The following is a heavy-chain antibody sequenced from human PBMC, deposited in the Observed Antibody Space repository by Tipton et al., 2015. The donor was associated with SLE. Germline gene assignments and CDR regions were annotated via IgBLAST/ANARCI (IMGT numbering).Heavy chain of an antibody. CDR1: EFTVSSNY. CDR2: INVGGVT. J-gene: IGHJ5*02. CDR3: ARLDSGGYGTLDL. Sequence: GSLRLSCAASEFTVSSNYMSWVRQAPGRGLQWVSVINVGGVTYYADSVKGRFTISRDNSKNILYLQMNSLRADDTALYYCARLDSGGYGTLDLWGQGTLVTVSS. D-gene: IGHD3-22*01. V-gene: IGHV3-53*01.